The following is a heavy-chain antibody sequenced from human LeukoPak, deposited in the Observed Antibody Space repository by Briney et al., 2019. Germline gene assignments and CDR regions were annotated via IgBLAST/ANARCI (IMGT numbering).Heavy chain of an antibody. CDR2: IFSSGSTI. CDR3: AQGSGSSIDY. V-gene: IGHV3-48*03. Sequence: GGSLRLSCAASGFTFSSYEMNWVRQAPGKGLEWVSYIFSSGSTIYYADSVKRRFTISRDNAKNSLYLQMNSLRAEDTAVYYCAQGSGSSIDYWGQGTLVTVSS. D-gene: IGHD3-10*01. J-gene: IGHJ4*02. CDR1: GFTFSSYE.